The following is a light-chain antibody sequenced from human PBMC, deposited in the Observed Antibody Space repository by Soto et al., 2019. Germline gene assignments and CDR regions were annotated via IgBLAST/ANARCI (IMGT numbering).Light chain of an antibody. CDR1: QGIGNA. Sequence: AIQMTQSPSSLSASVGDRVTISCRASQGIGNALGWYQQKPGKAPKFLIYDVSTLESGVPSRFSGSGSGAEFTLTIISLQPEDFATYYCQQSYRFPKTFGRGTKVDIK. V-gene: IGKV1-13*02. CDR2: DVS. J-gene: IGKJ1*01. CDR3: QQSYRFPKT.